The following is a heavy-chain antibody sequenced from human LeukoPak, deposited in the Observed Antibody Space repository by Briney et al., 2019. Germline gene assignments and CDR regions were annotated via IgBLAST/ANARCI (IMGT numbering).Heavy chain of an antibody. D-gene: IGHD5-12*01. CDR1: GFSFSSYG. CDR3: ARAMRSGYDY. V-gene: IGHV3-33*01. J-gene: IGHJ4*02. Sequence: GGSLRLSCAASGFSFSSYGMLWVRQAPGKGLEWVAVIWYDASEKFYADSVKGRFAISRDNSKNTLDLQMSSLRDEDTAVYYCARAMRSGYDYWGQGTLVTVSS. CDR2: IWYDASEK.